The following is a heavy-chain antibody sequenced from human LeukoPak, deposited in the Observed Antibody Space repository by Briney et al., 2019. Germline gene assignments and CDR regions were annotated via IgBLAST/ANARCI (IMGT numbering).Heavy chain of an antibody. J-gene: IGHJ4*02. D-gene: IGHD3-10*01. CDR2: IYHSGST. Sequence: SETLSLTCTVSGYSISSGYYWGWIRQPPGKGLEWIGSIYHSGSTYYNPSLKSRVTISVDTSKNQFSLKLSSVTAADTAVYYCARDMSGSGSYYYFDYWGQGTLVTVSS. CDR1: GYSISSGYY. V-gene: IGHV4-38-2*02. CDR3: ARDMSGSGSYYYFDY.